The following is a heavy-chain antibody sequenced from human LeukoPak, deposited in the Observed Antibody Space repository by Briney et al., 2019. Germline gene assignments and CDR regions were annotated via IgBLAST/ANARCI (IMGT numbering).Heavy chain of an antibody. V-gene: IGHV1-69*04. J-gene: IGHJ3*02. CDR1: GGTFSSYA. CDR3: AREGLEYSSSSDAFDI. D-gene: IGHD6-6*01. Sequence: GASVKVSCKASGGTFSSYAISWVRQAPGQGLEWMGRIIPILGIANYAQKFQGRVTITADESTSTAYMELSSLRSEDTAVYYCAREGLEYSSSSDAFDIWGQGTMVTVSS. CDR2: IIPILGIA.